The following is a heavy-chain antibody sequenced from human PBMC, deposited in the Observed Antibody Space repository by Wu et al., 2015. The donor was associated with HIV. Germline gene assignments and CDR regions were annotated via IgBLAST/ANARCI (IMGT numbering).Heavy chain of an antibody. Sequence: QVQLVQSGAEVKKAWGLSEGLLQGFWLHLYQLWYQLGATGPGQGLEWMGWISAYNGNTNYAQKLQGRVTMTTDTSTSTAYMELRSLRSDDTAVYYCARDLRVSAGYSSSWYSYWYFDLWGRGTLVTVSS. CDR2: ISAYNGNT. J-gene: IGHJ2*01. D-gene: IGHD6-13*01. V-gene: IGHV1-18*01. CDR3: ARDLRVSAGYSSSWYSYWYFDL. CDR1: LHLYQLW.